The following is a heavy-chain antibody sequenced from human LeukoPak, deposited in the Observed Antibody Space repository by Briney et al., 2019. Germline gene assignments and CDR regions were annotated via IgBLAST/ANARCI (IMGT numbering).Heavy chain of an antibody. CDR2: ISWNSGSI. Sequence: GRSLRLSCAASGFTFDDYAMHWVRQAPGKGLEWVSGISWNSGSIGYADSVKGRFTISRDKAKNSLYLQMNSLRAEDTALYYCAKGNDIAARLGWFDPWGQGTLVTVSS. D-gene: IGHD6-6*01. J-gene: IGHJ5*02. CDR3: AKGNDIAARLGWFDP. V-gene: IGHV3-9*01. CDR1: GFTFDDYA.